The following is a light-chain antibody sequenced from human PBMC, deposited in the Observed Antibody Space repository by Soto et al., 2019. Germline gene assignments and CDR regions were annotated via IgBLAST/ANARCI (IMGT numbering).Light chain of an antibody. CDR2: GAS. V-gene: IGKV3-15*01. J-gene: IGKJ4*01. Sequence: EILMTQSPATLSVSPGEGLTLSCRASQSISRTLAWYQQRPGQAPRLLIYGASSRATGVPARFSGSGSGTEFTLTISSLQSEYFAVYYCQQYNDWPLTSGGRTQVDIK. CDR3: QQYNDWPLT. CDR1: QSISRT.